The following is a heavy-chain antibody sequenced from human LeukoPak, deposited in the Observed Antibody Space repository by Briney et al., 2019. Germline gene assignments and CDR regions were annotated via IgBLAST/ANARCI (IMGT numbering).Heavy chain of an antibody. Sequence: GGSLRLSCAASGFTFSSYWMSWVRQAPGKGLEWVANIKKDGSEKYYVDSVKGRFTISRDNAKNSLYLQMNSLRAEDTAVYYCARDSSGWKYYYYYYYMDVWGKGTTVTISS. D-gene: IGHD6-19*01. CDR3: ARDSSGWKYYYYYYYMDV. J-gene: IGHJ6*03. CDR2: IKKDGSEK. CDR1: GFTFSSYW. V-gene: IGHV3-7*01.